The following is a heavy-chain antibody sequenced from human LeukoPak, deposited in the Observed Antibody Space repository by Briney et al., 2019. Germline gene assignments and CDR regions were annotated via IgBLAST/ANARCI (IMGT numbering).Heavy chain of an antibody. J-gene: IGHJ3*02. D-gene: IGHD2-21*02. CDR3: SREFPFCGADCFSGVFDI. Sequence: ASVKVSCKASGYTFTSYGISWVRQAPGQGLEWMGWISVINNGNTRYAQNFQGRLTMTTDTSTTTAYMELRSLRSDDTAVYYCSREFPFCGADCFSGVFDIWGQGTMVTV. CDR2: ISVINNGNT. V-gene: IGHV1-18*01. CDR1: GYTFTSYG.